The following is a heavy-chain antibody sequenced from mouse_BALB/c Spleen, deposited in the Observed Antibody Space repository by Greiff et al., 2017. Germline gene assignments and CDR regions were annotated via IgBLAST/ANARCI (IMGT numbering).Heavy chain of an antibody. Sequence: VKLEESGPGLVQPSQSLSITCTVSGFSLTSYGVHWVRQSPGKGLEWLGVIWSGGSTDYNAAFISRLSISKDNSKSQVFFKMNSLQANDTAIYYCARPVRYWYFDVWGAGTTVTVSS. CDR3: ARPVRYWYFDV. J-gene: IGHJ1*01. CDR1: GFSLTSYG. V-gene: IGHV2-2*02. CDR2: IWSGGST.